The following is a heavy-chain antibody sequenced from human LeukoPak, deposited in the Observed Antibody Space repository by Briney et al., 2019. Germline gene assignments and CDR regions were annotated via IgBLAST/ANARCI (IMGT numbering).Heavy chain of an antibody. J-gene: IGHJ6*03. CDR1: GGTFSSYA. D-gene: IGHD2-2*01. V-gene: IGHV1-69*05. Sequence: SVKVSCKASGGTFSSYAISWVRQAPGQGLEWMGGIIPIFGTANYAQKFQGRVTITTDESTSTAYMELSSLRSEDTAVYYCAILTIYCSSTSCYDYYYHMDVWGKGTTVTVSS. CDR2: IIPIFGTA. CDR3: AILTIYCSSTSCYDYYYHMDV.